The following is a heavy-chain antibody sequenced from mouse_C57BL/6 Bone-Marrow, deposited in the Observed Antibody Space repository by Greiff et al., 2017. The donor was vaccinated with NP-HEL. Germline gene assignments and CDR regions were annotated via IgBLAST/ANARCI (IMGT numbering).Heavy chain of an antibody. D-gene: IGHD1-1*01. Sequence: QVQLQQPGAELVKPGASVKLSCKASGYTFTSYWMHWVKQRPGHGLEWLGMIHPNSGSTNYNEKFKSKATMTVDKSSSTAYMQLSSLTSEDSAVYYCARLCSSHFDYWGQGTTLTVSS. CDR2: IHPNSGST. J-gene: IGHJ2*01. CDR1: GYTFTSYW. V-gene: IGHV1-64*01. CDR3: ARLCSSHFDY.